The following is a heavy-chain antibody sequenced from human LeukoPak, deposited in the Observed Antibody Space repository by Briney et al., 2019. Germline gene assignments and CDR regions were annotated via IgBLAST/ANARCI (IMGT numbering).Heavy chain of an antibody. J-gene: IGHJ4*02. Sequence: GVSLRLSCAASGFTFSSYSMNWVRQAPGKGLEGVSYISSSSSTIYYTYSEKGRFTISTDNATNSLYLQMNSWRAVATAECECARVGPGTIDYWRQGTLVTVSS. CDR3: ARVGPGTIDY. CDR2: ISSSSSTI. V-gene: IGHV3-48*01. CDR1: GFTFSSYS.